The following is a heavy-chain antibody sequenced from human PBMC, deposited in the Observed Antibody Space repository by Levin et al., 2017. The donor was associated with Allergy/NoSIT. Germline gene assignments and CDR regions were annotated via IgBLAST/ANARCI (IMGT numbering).Heavy chain of an antibody. Sequence: SCAASGFSLSNSWLNWVRQAPGKGLEWIGRISSKPDGAATDYAAPLTGRFTISRDDSANTLYLQMNSLKVDDTATYYCTTQFQWWGQGTLVTVSS. J-gene: IGHJ4*02. V-gene: IGHV3-15*01. CDR1: GFSLSNSW. CDR3: TTQFQW. CDR2: ISSKPDGAAT. D-gene: IGHD6-19*01.